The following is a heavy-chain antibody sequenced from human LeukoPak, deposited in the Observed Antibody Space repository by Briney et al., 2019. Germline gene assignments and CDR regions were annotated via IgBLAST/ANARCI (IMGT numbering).Heavy chain of an antibody. CDR3: ARGSAGTSTSYYYYYYMDV. CDR2: IIPIFGTA. J-gene: IGHJ6*03. Sequence: ASVKVSCKASGYTFTSYDINWVRQAPGQGLEWMGGIIPIFGTANYAQKFQGRVTITADKSTSTAYMELSSLKSEDTAVYYCARGSAGTSTSYYYYYYMDVWGKGTTVTVSS. V-gene: IGHV1-69*06. D-gene: IGHD6-13*01. CDR1: GYTFTSYD.